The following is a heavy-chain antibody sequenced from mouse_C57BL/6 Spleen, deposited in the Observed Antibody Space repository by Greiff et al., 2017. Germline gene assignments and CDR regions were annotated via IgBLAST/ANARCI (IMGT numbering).Heavy chain of an antibody. CDR1: GYTFTGYW. J-gene: IGHJ3*01. D-gene: IGHD1-1*01. Sequence: VQLQQSGAELMKPGASVKLSCKATGYTFTGYWIEWVKQRPGHGLEWIGDILPGTGSTNYNEQFKGKATFTATTSSNTAYMQLSCITTADAAIYVYARAFYGSSPAWFAYWGQGTLVTVSA. V-gene: IGHV1-9*01. CDR3: ARAFYGSSPAWFAY. CDR2: ILPGTGST.